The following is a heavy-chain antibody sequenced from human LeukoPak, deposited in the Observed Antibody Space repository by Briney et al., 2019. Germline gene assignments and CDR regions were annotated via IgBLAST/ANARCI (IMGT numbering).Heavy chain of an antibody. V-gene: IGHV3-23*01. CDR1: GFTFSSYG. D-gene: IGHD4-11*01. CDR2: ISGSGGST. Sequence: GGSLRLSCAASGFTFSSYGMSWVRQAPGKGLEWVSAISGSGGSTYYADSVKGRFTISRDNSKNTLYLQMNSLRAEDTAVYYCAKDRILYSNYVFDYYMDVWGKGTAVTVSS. J-gene: IGHJ6*03. CDR3: AKDRILYSNYVFDYYMDV.